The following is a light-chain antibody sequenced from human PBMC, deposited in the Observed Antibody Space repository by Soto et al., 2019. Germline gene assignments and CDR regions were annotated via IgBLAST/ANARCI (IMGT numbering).Light chain of an antibody. CDR3: QQSGSSPKIT. CDR1: QSVSNSF. J-gene: IGKJ5*01. Sequence: EIVLTQSPGTLSLSPGERATLSCRASQSVSNSFLAWYQQKPGQAPRLLIYGSSSRATGIPDSFSGSGSGTEFTLTISRLEPDDFAVYYCQQSGSSPKITFVQGTRLEIK. CDR2: GSS. V-gene: IGKV3-20*01.